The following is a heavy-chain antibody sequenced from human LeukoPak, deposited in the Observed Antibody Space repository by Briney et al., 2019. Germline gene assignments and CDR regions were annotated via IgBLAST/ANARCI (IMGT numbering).Heavy chain of an antibody. V-gene: IGHV3-74*03. CDR1: GFPFTSYW. Sequence: GGSLRLSCATSGFPFTSYWIHWIRQAPGKGLERVSRLSSDGSRSTYADSVKGRFIISRDNAKNTLYLQMNSLRVEDTAFYFCARFAAYEYHFDYWGRGALVTVSS. D-gene: IGHD2-15*01. J-gene: IGHJ4*02. CDR2: LSSDGSRS. CDR3: ARFAAYEYHFDY.